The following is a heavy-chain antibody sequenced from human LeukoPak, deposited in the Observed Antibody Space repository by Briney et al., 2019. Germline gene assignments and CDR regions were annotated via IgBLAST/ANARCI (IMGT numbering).Heavy chain of an antibody. J-gene: IGHJ4*02. V-gene: IGHV1-8*01. CDR1: GYTFTSYD. D-gene: IGHD6-6*01. CDR3: ARGHALSSNFDY. CDR2: MNPNSGNT. Sequence: GASVTVSCTASGYTFTSYDINWVRQATGQGLEWMGWMNPNSGNTGYAQKFQGRVTMTRNTSISTAYMELSSLRSEDTAVYYCARGHALSSNFDYWGQGTLVTVSS.